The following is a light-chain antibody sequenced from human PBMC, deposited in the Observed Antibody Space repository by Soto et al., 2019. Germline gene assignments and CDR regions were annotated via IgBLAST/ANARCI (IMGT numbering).Light chain of an antibody. CDR3: TSYASGSSHVV. Sequence: QSALTQPASVSGSPGQSITLSCTGTRSDIGGYDYVSWYQRHPGKAPKLIFYDVNNRPSGVSNRFSGSKSGNTASLTISGLQAEDEADYYCTSYASGSSHVVFGGGTKLTVL. V-gene: IGLV2-14*01. J-gene: IGLJ2*01. CDR2: DVN. CDR1: RSDIGGYDY.